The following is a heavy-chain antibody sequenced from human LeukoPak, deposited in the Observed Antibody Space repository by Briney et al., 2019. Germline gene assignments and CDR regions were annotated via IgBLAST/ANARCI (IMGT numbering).Heavy chain of an antibody. Sequence: PGGSLRLSCAASGFTFSSYGMHWVRQAPGKGLEWVAVIWYDGSNKYYADSVKGRFTISRDNSKNTLYLQMNSLRAEDTAVYYCARDPGGNSNYYGMDVWGQGTTVTVSS. V-gene: IGHV3-33*01. CDR3: ARDPGGNSNYYGMDV. J-gene: IGHJ6*02. D-gene: IGHD4-23*01. CDR1: GFTFSSYG. CDR2: IWYDGSNK.